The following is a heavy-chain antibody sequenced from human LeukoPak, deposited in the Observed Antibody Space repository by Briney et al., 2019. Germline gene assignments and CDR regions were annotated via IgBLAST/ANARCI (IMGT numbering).Heavy chain of an antibody. Sequence: GGSLRLSCAASGFTFSSYAMSWVRQAPGKGLEWVSAISGSGFTYYADSVKGRFTISRDNSKNTLYLQMNSLRAEDTAVYYCARGLYSSSPWGQETLVTVSS. CDR3: ARGLYSSSP. CDR2: ISGSGFT. CDR1: GFTFSSYA. D-gene: IGHD6-6*01. J-gene: IGHJ4*02. V-gene: IGHV3-23*01.